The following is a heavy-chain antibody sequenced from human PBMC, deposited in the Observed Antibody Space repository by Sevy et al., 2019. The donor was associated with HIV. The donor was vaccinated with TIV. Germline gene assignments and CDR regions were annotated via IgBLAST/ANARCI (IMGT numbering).Heavy chain of an antibody. CDR2: ISGSSNYI. CDR3: ARGPPDGSYDYFDY. D-gene: IGHD1-26*01. J-gene: IGHJ4*02. V-gene: IGHV3-21*06. CDR1: GFTFSSYN. Sequence: GGSMRLSCAASGFTFSSYNMNWVRQAPGKGLEWVSSISGSSNYIYYAESVKGRFIISRDNAKNTLYLQMNSLRADDTAVYYCARGPPDGSYDYFDYWGQGTLVTVSS.